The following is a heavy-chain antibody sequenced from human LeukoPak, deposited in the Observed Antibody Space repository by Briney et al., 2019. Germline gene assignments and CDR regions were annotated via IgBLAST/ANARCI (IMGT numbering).Heavy chain of an antibody. D-gene: IGHD6-19*01. Sequence: GGSLRLSCVASGFTFGFYGMSWVRQAPGKGLEWVSFISGSGGSTYYADFMKGRFTISRDNSKNTLFLQMNSLRAEDTAVYYCARDLDRFGGWYEYWGQGTLVTVSS. CDR1: GFTFGFYG. J-gene: IGHJ4*02. CDR3: ARDLDRFGGWYEY. CDR2: ISGSGGST. V-gene: IGHV3-23*01.